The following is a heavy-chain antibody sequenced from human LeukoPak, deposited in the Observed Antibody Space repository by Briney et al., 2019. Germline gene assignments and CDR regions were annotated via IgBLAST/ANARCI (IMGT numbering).Heavy chain of an antibody. CDR3: ARVALRYLRGHYYGMDV. J-gene: IGHJ6*04. CDR2: INSDGSST. Sequence: GGSLRLSCAASGFTFSSYWMHWVRQAPGKGLVWVSRINSDGSSTGYADSVKGRFTISRDNAKNTLYLQMNSLRAEDTAVYYCARVALRYLRGHYYGMDVWGKGTTVTVSS. CDR1: GFTFSSYW. V-gene: IGHV3-74*01. D-gene: IGHD3-9*01.